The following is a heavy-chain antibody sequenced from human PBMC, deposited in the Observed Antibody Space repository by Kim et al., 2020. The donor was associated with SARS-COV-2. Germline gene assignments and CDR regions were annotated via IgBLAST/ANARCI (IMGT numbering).Heavy chain of an antibody. CDR2: ISYDGSNK. CDR1: GFTFSSYG. D-gene: IGHD2-15*01. Sequence: GGSLRLSCAASGFTFSSYGMHWVRQAPGKGLEWVAVISYDGSNKYYADSVKGRFTISRDNSKNTLYLQMNSLRAEDTAVYYCAKDLGVVAARGHYYYYGMDVWGQGTTVTVSS. V-gene: IGHV3-30*18. CDR3: AKDLGVVAARGHYYYYGMDV. J-gene: IGHJ6*02.